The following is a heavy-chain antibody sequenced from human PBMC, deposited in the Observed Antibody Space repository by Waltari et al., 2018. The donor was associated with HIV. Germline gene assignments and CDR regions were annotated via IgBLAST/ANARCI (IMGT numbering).Heavy chain of an antibody. CDR3: ARWADGKRYYSDSSGYYSLDN. CDR1: GGSFSGYS. V-gene: IGHV4-34*01. Sequence: QVQLQQWGAGLLKPSETLSLTCAVYGGSFSGYSWSWIRQPPGKGLEWSGEINHSGGADYDPTQKCRVTISVDTSKNQFSLKLSCVTAADTAVYYCARWADGKRYYSDSSGYYSLDNWGQGTLVTVSS. D-gene: IGHD3-22*01. J-gene: IGHJ4*02. CDR2: INHSGGA.